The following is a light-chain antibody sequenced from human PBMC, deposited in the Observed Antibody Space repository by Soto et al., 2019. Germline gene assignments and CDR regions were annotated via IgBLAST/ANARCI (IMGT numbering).Light chain of an antibody. Sequence: QSVLTQPPSASGSPGQSVTISCTGTSSDVGGYNYVSWYQQYPGKAPKLMIYEVSKRPSGVPDRFSGSKSGNTASLTVSGLQAEDEADYYCSSYGGRNNLLFGGGTKLTVL. CDR2: EVS. V-gene: IGLV2-8*01. J-gene: IGLJ2*01. CDR1: SSDVGGYNY. CDR3: SSYGGRNNLL.